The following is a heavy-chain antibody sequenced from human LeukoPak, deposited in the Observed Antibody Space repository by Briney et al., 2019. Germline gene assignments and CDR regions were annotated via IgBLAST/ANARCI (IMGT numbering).Heavy chain of an antibody. D-gene: IGHD3-22*01. J-gene: IGHJ5*02. Sequence: GASVKVSCKASGYTFTSYGISWVRQAPGQGLEWMGWISAYNGNTNYAQKLQGRVTMTTDTSTSTAYMELRSLRSDDTAVYYCARVGYYDSSGYYYSWFDPWGQGTLVTVSS. CDR2: ISAYNGNT. CDR3: ARVGYYDSSGYYYSWFDP. V-gene: IGHV1-18*01. CDR1: GYTFTSYG.